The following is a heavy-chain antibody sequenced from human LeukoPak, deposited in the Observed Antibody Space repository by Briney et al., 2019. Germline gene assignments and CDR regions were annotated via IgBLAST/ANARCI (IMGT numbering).Heavy chain of an antibody. CDR3: ARGLPRNDFWSGFATYWFAP. V-gene: IGHV4-34*01. D-gene: IGHD3-3*01. Sequence: SETLSLTCAVYGGSFSGYYWSWIRQPPGKGLEWIGEINHSGSTNYNPSLRSRVTISLDTPKKQFSLKLSSVNVADTAVYYCARGLPRNDFWSGFATYWFAPWGRGTLVTVSS. CDR2: INHSGST. CDR1: GGSFSGYY. J-gene: IGHJ5*02.